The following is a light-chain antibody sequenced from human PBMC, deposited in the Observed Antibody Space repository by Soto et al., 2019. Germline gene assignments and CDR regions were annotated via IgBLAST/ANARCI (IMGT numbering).Light chain of an antibody. CDR1: SSDVGDYNS. Sequence: QSVLTQPRSVSGSPGQSVTVSCIGTSSDVGDYNSVSWYQQHPGKAPKLMIYDVSKRPSGVPDRFSGSKSGNTASLTISGLQSDDEADYYCCSYVGSYSYVFGIGTKVTVL. J-gene: IGLJ1*01. V-gene: IGLV2-11*01. CDR3: CSYVGSYSYV. CDR2: DVS.